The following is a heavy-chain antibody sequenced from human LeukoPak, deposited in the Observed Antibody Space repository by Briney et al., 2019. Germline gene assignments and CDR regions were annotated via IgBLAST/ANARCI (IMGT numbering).Heavy chain of an antibody. CDR2: ISGSGGST. CDR3: AKDWYDSSGRNAFDI. CDR1: GFTFSSYG. D-gene: IGHD3-22*01. Sequence: GGSLRLSCAASGFTFSSYGMSWVRQAPGKGLEWVSAISGSGGSTYYADSVKGRFTISRDNSKNTLYLQMNSLRAEDTAVYYCAKDWYDSSGRNAFDIWGQGTMVTVSS. V-gene: IGHV3-23*01. J-gene: IGHJ3*02.